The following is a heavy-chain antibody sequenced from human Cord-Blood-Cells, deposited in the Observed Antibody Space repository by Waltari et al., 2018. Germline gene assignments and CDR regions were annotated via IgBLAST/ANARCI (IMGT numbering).Heavy chain of an antibody. CDR1: GGSFSGYY. CDR3: AGHSKVVPTHY. V-gene: IGHV4-34*01. Sequence: QVQLQQWGAGLLKPSETLSLTCAVYGGSFSGYYWSWIRQPPGKGLEWIGESKHDGNTNYSPSLTGRVTISVDTSKNPFSLKLSSVTAADTAVYYCAGHSKVVPTHYWGQGTLVTVSS. J-gene: IGHJ4*02. CDR2: SKHDGNT. D-gene: IGHD3-22*01.